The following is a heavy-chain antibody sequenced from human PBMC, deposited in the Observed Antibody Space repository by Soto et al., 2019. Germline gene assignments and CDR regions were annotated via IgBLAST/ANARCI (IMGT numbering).Heavy chain of an antibody. CDR1: GITFSSYG. V-gene: IGHV3-23*01. CDR3: AKDEGYCTSTSCYPPDY. J-gene: IGHJ4*02. CDR2: ISGNGGIT. D-gene: IGHD2-2*01. Sequence: GGSLRLSCAASGITFSSYGMNWVRQAPGKGLEWVSAISGNGGITYYADSVKGRFTISRDNSKNTLYLQMSSLRAEDTAVYYCAKDEGYCTSTSCYPPDYWGQGTLVTVSS.